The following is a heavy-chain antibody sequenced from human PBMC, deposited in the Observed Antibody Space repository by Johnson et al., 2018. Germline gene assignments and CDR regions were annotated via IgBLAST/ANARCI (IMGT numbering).Heavy chain of an antibody. D-gene: IGHD2-21*01. V-gene: IGHV3-30*18. CDR2: ISYDGSNK. CDR1: GFTFSSYG. CDR3: AKDRLRGLPSPHKAFDI. J-gene: IGHJ3*02. Sequence: QVQLQESGGGVVQPGRSLRLSCAASGFTFSSYGMHWVRQAPGKGLEWVAVISYDGSNKYYADSVKGRFTISRDNSKNTLYLQMNSLRAEDTAVYYCAKDRLRGLPSPHKAFDIWGQGTMVTGSS.